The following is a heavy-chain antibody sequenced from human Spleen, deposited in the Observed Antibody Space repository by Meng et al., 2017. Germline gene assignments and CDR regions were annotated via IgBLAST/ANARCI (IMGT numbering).Heavy chain of an antibody. CDR2: VKSEADGGTT. J-gene: IGHJ4*02. D-gene: IGHD1-26*01. CDR1: GFSFNNAW. CDR3: ARVVGGNSDY. V-gene: IGHV3-15*01. Sequence: EVQLVESGGGLVMPGGSLRLSCAASGFSFNNAWMAWVRQSPGKGLELVARVKSEADGGTTDYAAPVKGRFTISRDDSKNSLYLQMHSLKTEDTAVYYCARVVGGNSDYWGQGTLVTVSS.